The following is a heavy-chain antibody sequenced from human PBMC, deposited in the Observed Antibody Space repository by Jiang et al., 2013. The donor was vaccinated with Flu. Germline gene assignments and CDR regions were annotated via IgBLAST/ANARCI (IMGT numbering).Heavy chain of an antibody. V-gene: IGHV3-30-3*01. CDR2: ISYDGSNK. CDR3: AVVGYSSSSGGGFDY. CDR1: GFTFSSYA. Sequence: QLLESGGGVVQPGRSLRLSCAASGFTFSSYAMHWVRQAPGKGLEWVAVISYDGSNKYYADSVKGRFTISRDNSKNTLYLQMNSLRAEDTAVYYCAVVGYSSSSGGGFDYWGQGTLVTVSS. D-gene: IGHD6-6*01. J-gene: IGHJ4*02.